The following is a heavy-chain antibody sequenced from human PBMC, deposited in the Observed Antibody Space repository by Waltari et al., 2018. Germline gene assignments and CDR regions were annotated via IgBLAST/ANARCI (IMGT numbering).Heavy chain of an antibody. J-gene: IGHJ3*02. CDR2: INTDSGNP. CDR1: GYTFHTYG. Sequence: QVQLVQSGSELKKPGASVKVSCKASGYTFHTYGINWVRQAPGQGLEWLGGINTDSGNPTYAQGFTGRLVFSLDTSVNTAFLQISSLKAEDSAIYYCARDFESRGYDIWGQGTMVTVSS. CDR3: ARDFESRGYDI. V-gene: IGHV7-4-1*02. D-gene: IGHD3-22*01.